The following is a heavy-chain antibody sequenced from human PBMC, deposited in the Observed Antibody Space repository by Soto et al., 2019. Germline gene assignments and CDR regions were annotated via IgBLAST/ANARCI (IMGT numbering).Heavy chain of an antibody. CDR1: GFTFSSYA. CDR2: ISGSGGST. V-gene: IGHV3-23*01. Sequence: PGGSLRLSCAASGFTFSSYAMSWVRQAPGKGLEWVSGISGSGGSTYYADSVKGRFTISRDNSKNTLYPEMNSLRAEDTAVYYCARYIPGVRYYGMDVWGQGTTVTVSS. J-gene: IGHJ6*02. CDR3: ARYIPGVRYYGMDV. D-gene: IGHD2-2*01.